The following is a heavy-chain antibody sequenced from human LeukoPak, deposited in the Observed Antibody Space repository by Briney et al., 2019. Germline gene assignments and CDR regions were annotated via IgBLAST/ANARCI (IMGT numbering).Heavy chain of an antibody. J-gene: IGHJ5*02. CDR2: TYYSGST. CDR3: ARPYYYDSRIDP. V-gene: IGHV4-30-4*01. D-gene: IGHD3-22*01. Sequence: SQTLSLICTVSGGSISSGDYYWSWIRQPPGKGLEWIGYTYYSGSTYYNPSLKNRVSISVDTSKNQFSLNLSSVTAADTAVYYCARPYYYDSRIDPWGQGTLVTVSS. CDR1: GGSISSGDYY.